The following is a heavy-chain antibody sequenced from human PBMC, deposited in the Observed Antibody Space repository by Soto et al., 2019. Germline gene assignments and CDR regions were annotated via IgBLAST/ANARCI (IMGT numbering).Heavy chain of an antibody. CDR3: ARRYGDWFDP. CDR2: IYYSGST. CDR1: EGSIISYD. J-gene: IGHJ5*02. D-gene: IGHD4-17*01. V-gene: IGHV4-59*08. Sequence: SETLSLTCSVAEGSIISYDCSWIRQPPGKGLEWIGYIYYSGSTNYNPSLKSRVTISVDTSKNQFSLKLSSVAAADTAVYYCARRYGDWFDPWGQGTLVTVSS.